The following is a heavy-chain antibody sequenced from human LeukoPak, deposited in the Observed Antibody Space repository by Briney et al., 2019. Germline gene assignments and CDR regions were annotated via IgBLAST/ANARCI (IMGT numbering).Heavy chain of an antibody. J-gene: IGHJ4*02. Sequence: GGSLRLSCAVSGFTVSSNYMSWVRQAPGKGLEWVSVIYSGGSTYYADSVKGRFTISRDNSKNTLYLQMNSLRAEDTAVYYCAKKSWIQLWSYYFDYWGQGTLVTVSS. V-gene: IGHV3-66*01. CDR1: GFTVSSNY. CDR2: IYSGGST. D-gene: IGHD5-18*01. CDR3: AKKSWIQLWSYYFDY.